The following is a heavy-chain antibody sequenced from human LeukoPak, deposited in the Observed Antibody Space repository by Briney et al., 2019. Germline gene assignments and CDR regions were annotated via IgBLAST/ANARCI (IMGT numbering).Heavy chain of an antibody. CDR3: ARGEQQLGLSNEY. CDR2: IYHSGST. V-gene: IGHV4-30-2*01. CDR1: GGSISSGGYY. J-gene: IGHJ4*02. D-gene: IGHD6-13*01. Sequence: PSETLSLTCTVSGGSISSGGYYWSWIRQPPGKGLEWIGYIYHSGSTYYNPSLKSRVTISVDRSKNQFSLKLSSVTAADTAVYYCARGEQQLGLSNEYWGQGTLVTVSS.